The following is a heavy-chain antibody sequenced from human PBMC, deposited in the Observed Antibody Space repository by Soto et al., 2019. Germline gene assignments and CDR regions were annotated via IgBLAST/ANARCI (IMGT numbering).Heavy chain of an antibody. J-gene: IGHJ6*02. Sequence: EVQLVESGGGLVQPGGSLRLSCEASGFTFRTSDMHWVRQGTGKGLEWVSGISAAGDPDYADSVEGRFTISRENAQNSFFLQMNSLRVGDTAVYYCARTDRDFYGLDVWGQGTTVIVSS. CDR2: ISAAGDP. CDR1: GFTFRTSD. V-gene: IGHV3-13*05. CDR3: ARTDRDFYGLDV.